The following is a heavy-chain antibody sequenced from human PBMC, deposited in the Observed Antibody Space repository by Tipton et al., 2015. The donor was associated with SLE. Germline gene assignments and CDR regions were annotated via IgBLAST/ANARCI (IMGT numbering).Heavy chain of an antibody. CDR1: GGSISSSSYY. CDR3: ARLAYGDYLTDWFDP. CDR2: IYYSGST. V-gene: IGHV4-39*01. J-gene: IGHJ5*02. D-gene: IGHD4-17*01. Sequence: LRLSCTVSGGSISSSSYYWGWIRQSPGKGLEWIGSIYYSGSTYYNPSLKSRVTISVDTSKNQFSLKLSSVTAADTAVYYCARLAYGDYLTDWFDPWGQGTLVTVSS.